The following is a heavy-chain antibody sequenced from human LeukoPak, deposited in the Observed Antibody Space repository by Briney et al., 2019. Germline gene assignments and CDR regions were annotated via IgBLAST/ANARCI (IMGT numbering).Heavy chain of an antibody. CDR1: GGSISSGSYY. V-gene: IGHV4-61*02. CDR3: ARGEGDGDYGGQDY. Sequence: SQTLSLTCTVSGGSISSGSYYWSWIRQPAGKGLEWIGRIYTSGSTNYNPSLKSRVTISVDRSKNQFSLKLSSVTAADTAVYYCARGEGDGDYGGQDYWGQGTLVTVSS. D-gene: IGHD4-17*01. J-gene: IGHJ4*02. CDR2: IYTSGST.